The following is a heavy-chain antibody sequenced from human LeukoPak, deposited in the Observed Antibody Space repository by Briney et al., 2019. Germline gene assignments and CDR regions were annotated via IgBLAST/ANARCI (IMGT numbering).Heavy chain of an antibody. CDR1: GYTFPAHA. CDR3: ASKPRGESRPFDY. Sequence: ASVKVSCKASGYTFPAHAVHWVRQAPGQRLEWMGWINVANGATGYSQKFQERVTITRETSASTGYMEMSSLISEDTAVYYCASKPRGESRPFDYWGQGTLVTVSS. V-gene: IGHV1-3*01. J-gene: IGHJ4*02. D-gene: IGHD3-16*01. CDR2: INVANGAT.